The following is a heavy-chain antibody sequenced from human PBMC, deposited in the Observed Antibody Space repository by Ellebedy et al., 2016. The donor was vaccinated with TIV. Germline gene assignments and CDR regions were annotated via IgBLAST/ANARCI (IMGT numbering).Heavy chain of an antibody. CDR3: ALRRLEAAVN. CDR2: IYWDDDK. V-gene: IGHV2-5*02. J-gene: IGHJ4*02. D-gene: IGHD6-25*01. CDR1: GFSLTTCGVG. Sequence: SGPTLVXPTPTFTLTCTYSGFSLTTCGVGVGWIRQPPGKTLEWLAIIYWDDDKRYIPSLKTRLTITKDTSKNQVLLTITNMDPVDTATYYCALRRLEAAVNWGQGTLVTVSS.